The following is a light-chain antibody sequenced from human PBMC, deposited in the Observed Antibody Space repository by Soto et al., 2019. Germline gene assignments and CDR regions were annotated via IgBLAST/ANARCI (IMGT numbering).Light chain of an antibody. V-gene: IGKV1-5*01. CDR2: DAS. CDR1: QSISSW. Sequence: DIQMTQSPSTLSASVGDRVTITCRASQSISSWLAWYQQKPGKAPKLLIYDASSLESGVPSSFSGSGSGTEFTLTISSLQPDDFATYYCQQYNSYSPLTFGGGNKVDIK. J-gene: IGKJ4*01. CDR3: QQYNSYSPLT.